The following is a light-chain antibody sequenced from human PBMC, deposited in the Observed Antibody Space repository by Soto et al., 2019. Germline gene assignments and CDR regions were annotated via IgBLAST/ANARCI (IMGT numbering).Light chain of an antibody. CDR3: GSYTNTDTLVV. J-gene: IGLJ1*01. CDR1: SSNIGAGYD. V-gene: IGLV1-40*01. CDR2: GNS. Sequence: QSVLTQPPSVSGAPGQRVTISCTGSSSNIGAGYDVHWYQQLPGTAPKLLIYGNSNRPSGVPDRFSGSKSDNTASLTISGLQAEDEADYYCGSYTNTDTLVVFGTGTKLTVL.